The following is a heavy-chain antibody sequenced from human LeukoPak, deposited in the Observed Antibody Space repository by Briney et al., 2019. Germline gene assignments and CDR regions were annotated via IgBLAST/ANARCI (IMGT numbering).Heavy chain of an antibody. CDR1: GFAFSSHW. Sequence: PGESLRLSCAASGFAFSSHWMNWVRQAPGKGLEWVANVNREGSDKNYVDSVKGRFTISRDNAKNSLYPQMNSLRAEDTAVFYCARAVASNWFDPWGQGTLVTVSS. CDR2: VNREGSDK. J-gene: IGHJ5*02. D-gene: IGHD4-23*01. V-gene: IGHV3-7*01. CDR3: ARAVASNWFDP.